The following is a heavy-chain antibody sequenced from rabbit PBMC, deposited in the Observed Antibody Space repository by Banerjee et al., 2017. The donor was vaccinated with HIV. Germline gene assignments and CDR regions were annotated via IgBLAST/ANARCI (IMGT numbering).Heavy chain of an antibody. CDR2: IDPVFGST. CDR3: VRVAYGSSSGYYISLYGMDL. CDR1: GFDFSSYG. J-gene: IGHJ3*01. D-gene: IGHD1-1*01. V-gene: IGHV1S7*01. Sequence: QLKESGGGLVQPGGSLKLSCKASGFDFSSYGVSWVRQAPGKGLEWIGYIDPVFGSTYYASWVNGRFTISSHNAQNTLYLQLNSLTAADTATYFCVRVAYGSSSGYYISLYGMDLWGQGTLVTVS.